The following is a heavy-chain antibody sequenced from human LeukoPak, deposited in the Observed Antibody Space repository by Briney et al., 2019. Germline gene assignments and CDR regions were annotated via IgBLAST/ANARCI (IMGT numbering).Heavy chain of an antibody. CDR3: AKWAKENYDILTGWGY. CDR2: ISTTGSTT. CDR1: GFIFNNYA. V-gene: IGHV3-23*01. Sequence: PGGSLRLSCAASGFIFNNYAMSWVRQAPGKGLEWVSSISTTGSTTYYADSVRGRFTISRDNSKNTLYVQMNSLRAEDTAVYYCAKWAKENYDILTGWGYWGQGTLVTVSS. D-gene: IGHD3-9*01. J-gene: IGHJ4*02.